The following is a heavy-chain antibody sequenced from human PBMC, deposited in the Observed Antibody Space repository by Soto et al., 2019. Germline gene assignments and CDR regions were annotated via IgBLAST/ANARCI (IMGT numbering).Heavy chain of an antibody. CDR2: IYYRGNT. V-gene: IGHV4-59*08. CDR1: GGSIGTYY. J-gene: IGHJ4*02. D-gene: IGHD3-9*01. CDR3: ARHPGYYDILTGYTTYYFDY. Sequence: PSETLSLTCTVSGGSIGTYYWSWIRQPPGKGLEWIGYIYYRGNTDYNPSLKSRVTISLGTPKNQFSLKLSSVTAADTAAYYCARHPGYYDILTGYTTYYFDYWGQGILVTVSS.